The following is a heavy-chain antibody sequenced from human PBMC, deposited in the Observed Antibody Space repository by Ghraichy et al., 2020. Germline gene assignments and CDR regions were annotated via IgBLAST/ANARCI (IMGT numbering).Heavy chain of an antibody. CDR1: GGSISSGGYS. CDR3: ARVRTGYSSSWYYYYGMDV. Sequence: SQTLSLTCAVSGGSISSGGYSWSWIRQPPGKGLEWIGYIYHSGSTYYNPSLKSRVTISVDRSKNQFSLKLSSVTAADTAVYYCARVRTGYSSSWYYYYGMDVWGQGTTVTVSS. CDR2: IYHSGST. D-gene: IGHD6-13*01. J-gene: IGHJ6*02. V-gene: IGHV4-30-2*01.